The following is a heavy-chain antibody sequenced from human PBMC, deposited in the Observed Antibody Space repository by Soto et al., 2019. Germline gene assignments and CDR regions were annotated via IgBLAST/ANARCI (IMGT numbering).Heavy chain of an antibody. Sequence: GGSLRLSCAASGFIFSNFAMYWVRRAPGKGLEWVSSTRQSGDRSSYADSAKGRFTISRDNSKNTLNLQMNGLRLDDTAVYYCVTAVRTRLDNWGPGTLVTVSS. J-gene: IGHJ4*02. V-gene: IGHV3-23*01. CDR2: TRQSGDRS. CDR1: GFIFSNFA. D-gene: IGHD3-10*01. CDR3: VTAVRTRLDN.